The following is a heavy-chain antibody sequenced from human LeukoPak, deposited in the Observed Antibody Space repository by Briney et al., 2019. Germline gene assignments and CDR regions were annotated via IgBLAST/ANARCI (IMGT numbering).Heavy chain of an antibody. J-gene: IGHJ3*02. CDR3: ARGGYSGYDDAFDI. CDR2: IYHGGST. D-gene: IGHD5-12*01. Sequence: SETLSLTCAVSGGSISSGGYSWSWIRQPPGKGLEWIGYIYHGGSTYYNPSLKSRVTISVDRSKNQFSLKLSSVTAADTAVYYCARGGYSGYDDAFDIWGQGTMVTVSS. CDR1: GGSISSGGYS. V-gene: IGHV4-30-2*01.